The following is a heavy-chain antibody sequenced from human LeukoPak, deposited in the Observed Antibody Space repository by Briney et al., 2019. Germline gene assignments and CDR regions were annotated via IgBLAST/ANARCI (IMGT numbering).Heavy chain of an antibody. J-gene: IGHJ4*02. CDR1: GFTFSSYW. Sequence: QPGGSLRLSCAATGFTFSSYWMHWVRQAPGKGLEWVSVIYSGGSTYYADSVKGRFTISRDNSKNTLYLQMNSLRAEDTAVYYCARIYGSSSSFLDYWGQGTLVTVSS. V-gene: IGHV3-53*01. CDR2: IYSGGST. CDR3: ARIYGSSSSFLDY. D-gene: IGHD2-2*01.